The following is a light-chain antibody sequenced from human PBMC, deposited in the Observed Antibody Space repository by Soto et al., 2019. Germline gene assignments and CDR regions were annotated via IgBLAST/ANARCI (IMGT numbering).Light chain of an antibody. J-gene: IGKJ3*01. CDR3: HQYSSYLFT. CDR2: KAS. CDR1: QSISSW. V-gene: IGKV1-5*03. Sequence: DIQMTQSPSTLSASVGDRVTITCRASQSISSWLAWYQQKPGKAPKLLIYKASTLESGVPSRFSGSGSGTEFTLTMSSLQPDDFATYYCHQYSSYLFTFGPGTKVDIK.